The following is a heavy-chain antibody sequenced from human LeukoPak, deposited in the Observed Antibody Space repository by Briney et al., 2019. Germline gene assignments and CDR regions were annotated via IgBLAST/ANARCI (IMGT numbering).Heavy chain of an antibody. D-gene: IGHD4-23*01. V-gene: IGHV3-30*18. J-gene: IGHJ4*02. CDR1: GFTFSNYG. Sequence: PGRSLRLSCAASGFTFSNYGMHWVRQAPGKGLEWVALISYDGNNKYYSDSMKGRFTISRDNSKNTLYLQMNSLRAEDTAVYYCAKDIDYGGANWGQGTSVIVSS. CDR3: AKDIDYGGAN. CDR2: ISYDGNNK.